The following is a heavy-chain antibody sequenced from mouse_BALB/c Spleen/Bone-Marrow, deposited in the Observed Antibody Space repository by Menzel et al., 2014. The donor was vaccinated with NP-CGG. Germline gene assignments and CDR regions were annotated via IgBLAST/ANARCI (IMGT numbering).Heavy chain of an antibody. CDR3: TRSWGKDAMDY. CDR2: INPGSNGA. V-gene: IGHV1-54*01. D-gene: IGHD2-1*01. Sequence: QVQLQQSGAELVRPGASVKVSCKASGYAFSNYFIEWVKKRPGQGLEWIGVINPGSNGANYSEKFKGKATLTADKSSSTAYMQLSSLTSDDSAVYFCTRSWGKDAMDYWGQGTSVTAPS. J-gene: IGHJ4*01. CDR1: GYAFSNYF.